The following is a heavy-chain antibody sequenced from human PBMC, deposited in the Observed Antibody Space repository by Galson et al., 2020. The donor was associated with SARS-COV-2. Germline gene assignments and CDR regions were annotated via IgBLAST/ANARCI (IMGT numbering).Heavy chain of an antibody. Sequence: GGSLRLSCAASGFTFSSYAMHWVRQAPGKGLEWVAVISYDGSNKYYADSVKGRFTISRDNSKNTLYLQMNSLRAEDTAVYYCARGHYYDSSGYPRDWYFDLWGRGTLVTVSS. V-gene: IGHV3-30*04. CDR1: GFTFSSYA. D-gene: IGHD3-22*01. CDR2: ISYDGSNK. CDR3: ARGHYYDSSGYPRDWYFDL. J-gene: IGHJ2*01.